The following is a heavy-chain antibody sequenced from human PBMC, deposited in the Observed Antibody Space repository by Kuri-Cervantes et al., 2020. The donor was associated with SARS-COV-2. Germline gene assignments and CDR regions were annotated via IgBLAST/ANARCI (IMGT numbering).Heavy chain of an antibody. CDR1: GYSFTRQW. D-gene: IGHD4-17*01. Sequence: GGSLRLSCKGSGYSFTRQWIGWVRQRPGKGLEWMGIIFPGDSDTRYSPSFQGQVTISADKSISTAYLQWSRLKASDTAMYYCATGGDFGDYRWFDPWGQGTLVTVSS. J-gene: IGHJ5*02. CDR2: IFPGDSDT. CDR3: ATGGDFGDYRWFDP. V-gene: IGHV5-51*01.